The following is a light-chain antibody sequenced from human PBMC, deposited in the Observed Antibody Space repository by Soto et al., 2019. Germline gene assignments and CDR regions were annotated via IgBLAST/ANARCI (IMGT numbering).Light chain of an antibody. Sequence: EIVLTQSPGTLSLSPGARATLSCRASQSVSSSHLAWYQHKPGQAPRLLIYAASSRATGSPDRFSGGGSGTDFTLTISRLEPEDFAVYYCQQYGYYPITFGQGTRLEIK. CDR3: QQYGYYPIT. V-gene: IGKV3-20*01. CDR2: AAS. CDR1: QSVSSSH. J-gene: IGKJ5*01.